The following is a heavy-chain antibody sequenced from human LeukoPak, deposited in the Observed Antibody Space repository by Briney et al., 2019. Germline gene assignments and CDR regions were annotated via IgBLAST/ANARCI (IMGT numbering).Heavy chain of an antibody. CDR1: GLTVSSYG. CDR2: IIGSAVKT. Sequence: PGGPLRLSCGASGLTVSSYGMSWVRQAPGKGLEWVSTIIGSAVKTYYADSVKGRFTISRDDSKNTVYLQMNSLRAEDTAVYSCAKYTSGTSYRGLDQWGQGTLVTVSS. J-gene: IGHJ4*02. D-gene: IGHD3-10*01. CDR3: AKYTSGTSYRGLDQ. V-gene: IGHV3-23*01.